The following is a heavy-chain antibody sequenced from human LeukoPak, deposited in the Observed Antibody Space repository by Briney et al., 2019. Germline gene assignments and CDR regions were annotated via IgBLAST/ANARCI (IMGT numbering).Heavy chain of an antibody. J-gene: IGHJ4*02. Sequence: GGSLRLSCAASGFIPTSHGMSWVRQAPGRGLEWVSTVSSRMGTFYTDSVKGRFITSRDTSKNTLLLQMNSLRAEDTAVYYCATTRPYGTTWAGAFEDWGQGTPVTVSS. CDR2: VSSRMGT. CDR1: GFIPTSHG. D-gene: IGHD6-19*01. V-gene: IGHV3-23*01. CDR3: ATTRPYGTTWAGAFED.